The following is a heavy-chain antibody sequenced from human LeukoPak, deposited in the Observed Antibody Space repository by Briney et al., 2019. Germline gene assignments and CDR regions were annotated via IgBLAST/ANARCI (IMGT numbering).Heavy chain of an antibody. Sequence: SETLSLTCTVSGGSINSYYWSWIRQPPRKGLEWIGYISYSGTTNYSPSLNSRVTISLDTSKNQFSLKLTSVTAADTAVYYCARTTTTFDDWGQGTLVTVSS. V-gene: IGHV4-59*01. CDR3: ARTTTTFDD. J-gene: IGHJ4*02. D-gene: IGHD4-17*01. CDR2: ISYSGTT. CDR1: GGSINSYY.